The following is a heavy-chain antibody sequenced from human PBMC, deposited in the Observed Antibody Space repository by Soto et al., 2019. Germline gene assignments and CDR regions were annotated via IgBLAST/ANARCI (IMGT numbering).Heavy chain of an antibody. D-gene: IGHD3-16*01. Sequence: QVQLVQSGAEVKKPGSSVKVSCKASGGTFSSYAISWVRQAPGQGLEWMGGIIPIFGTANYAQKFQGRVTITAGETPRTASRGGGSPGSEDTGVYYCGGGEEYFPRGYYGMGVWGQGATGTLSS. J-gene: IGHJ6*02. CDR1: GGTFSSYA. CDR2: IIPIFGTA. CDR3: GGGEEYFPRGYYGMGV. V-gene: IGHV1-69*01.